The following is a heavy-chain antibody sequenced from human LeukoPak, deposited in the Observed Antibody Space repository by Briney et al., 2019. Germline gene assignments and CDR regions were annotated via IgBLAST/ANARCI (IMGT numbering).Heavy chain of an antibody. CDR2: INTVGSNT. D-gene: IGHD4-17*01. Sequence: PGGSLRLSCAASGFTFSNYWMHWVRQAPGKGLVWVSRINTVGSNTSYADSEKGRFTISRDNAKNSLYLQMNSLRAEDTAVYYCARALWTVTSVAFDYWGQGTLVTVSS. V-gene: IGHV3-74*01. CDR1: GFTFSNYW. CDR3: ARALWTVTSVAFDY. J-gene: IGHJ4*02.